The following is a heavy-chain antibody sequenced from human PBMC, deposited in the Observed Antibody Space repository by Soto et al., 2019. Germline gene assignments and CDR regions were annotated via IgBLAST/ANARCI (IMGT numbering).Heavy chain of an antibody. D-gene: IGHD1-7*01. J-gene: IGHJ4*02. CDR3: VVNWNYYYFDY. Sequence: HPGGSLRLSCAASGFTFSSYWMHWVRQAPGKGLVWVSRINSDGSSTSYADSVKGRFTISRDNAKNTLYLQMNSLRAEDTAVYYCVVNWNYYYFDYWGQGTLVTVSS. CDR1: GFTFSSYW. CDR2: INSDGSST. V-gene: IGHV3-74*01.